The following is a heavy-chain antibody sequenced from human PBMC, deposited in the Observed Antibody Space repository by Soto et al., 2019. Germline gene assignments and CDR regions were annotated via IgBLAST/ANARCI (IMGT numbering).Heavy chain of an antibody. J-gene: IGHJ6*02. V-gene: IGHV1-18*01. CDR1: GYTFTSYG. CDR2: ISAYNGNT. CDR3: ARDVVVVVAATPLYGMDV. D-gene: IGHD2-15*01. Sequence: QVQLVQSGAEVKKPGASVKVSCKASGYTFTSYGISWVRQAPGQGLEWMGWISAYNGNTNYAQKLQGRVTMTTDTSTSTAYRVLRSLRADDTAVYYCARDVVVVVAATPLYGMDVWGQGTTVTVSS.